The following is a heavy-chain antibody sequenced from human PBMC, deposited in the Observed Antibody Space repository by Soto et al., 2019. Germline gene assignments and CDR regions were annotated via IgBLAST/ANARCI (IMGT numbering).Heavy chain of an antibody. CDR2: ISYDGSNK. J-gene: IGHJ6*02. D-gene: IGHD5-18*01. CDR1: GFTFSSYG. Sequence: QVPLVESGGGVVQPGRSLRLSCAASGFTFSSYGMHWVRQAPGKGLERVAVISYDGSNKYYADSVKGRFTISRDNSKNPLYLQMNSLRAEDTAMYYCAKGRRTGYSDGPGGGMDVWGQGTTDTVSS. V-gene: IGHV3-30*18. CDR3: AKGRRTGYSDGPGGGMDV.